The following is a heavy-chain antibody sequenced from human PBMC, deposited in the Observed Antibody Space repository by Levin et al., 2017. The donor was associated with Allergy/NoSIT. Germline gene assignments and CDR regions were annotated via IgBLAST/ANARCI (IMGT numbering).Heavy chain of an antibody. CDR2: IHHSGSA. D-gene: IGHD3-10*01. CDR3: ARDECAWFGECYGMDV. Sequence: SQTLSLPCTVSGDSMSGRDYYWTWIRQYPGRGLEWIGFIHHSGSAYYNPSLKSRLAMSLDTSKRQLSLRLTSVTVADTAVYFCARDECAWFGECYGMDVWGQGTTVLVSS. J-gene: IGHJ6*02. CDR1: GDSMSGRDYY. V-gene: IGHV4-31*03.